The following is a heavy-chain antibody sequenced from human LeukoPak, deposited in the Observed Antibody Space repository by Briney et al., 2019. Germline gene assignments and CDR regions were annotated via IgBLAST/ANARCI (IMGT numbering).Heavy chain of an antibody. Sequence: SETLSLTCTVSGGSISSYYWSWIRQPPGKGLEWIGYIYYSGSTNYNPSLKSRVTISVDTSKNQFSLKLSSVTAADTAVYYCARGRRYSYGRSRFDYWGQGTLVTVSS. D-gene: IGHD5-18*01. V-gene: IGHV4-59*01. J-gene: IGHJ4*02. CDR3: ARGRRYSYGRSRFDY. CDR1: GGSISSYY. CDR2: IYYSGST.